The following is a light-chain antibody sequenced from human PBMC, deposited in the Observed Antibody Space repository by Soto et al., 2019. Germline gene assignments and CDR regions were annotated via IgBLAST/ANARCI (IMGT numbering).Light chain of an antibody. Sequence: EIIMTQSPATLSVSPGERATLSCRASQSINRNLAWYQQKPGQAPRLLFYGASSRSTGVPDRFSVSGSGTDFTLTISRLEPEDFAVYYCQQYHDWPPLTFGGGTKVDNK. CDR2: GAS. CDR3: QQYHDWPPLT. J-gene: IGKJ4*01. CDR1: QSINRN. V-gene: IGKV3D-15*01.